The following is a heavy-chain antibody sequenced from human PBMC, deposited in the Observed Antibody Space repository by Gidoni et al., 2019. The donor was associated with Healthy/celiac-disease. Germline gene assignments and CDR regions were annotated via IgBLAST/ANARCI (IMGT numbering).Heavy chain of an antibody. Sequence: EVQLVESGGGLVQPGGSLRLSCAASGFTFISYEMNWVRQAPGKGLEWVSYISSSGSTIYYADSVKGRFTISRDNAKNSLYLQMNSLRAEDTAVYYCARVSGSSWYDPTKNFDYWGQGTLVTVSS. CDR3: ARVSGSSWYDPTKNFDY. V-gene: IGHV3-48*03. CDR1: GFTFISYE. CDR2: ISSSGSTI. D-gene: IGHD6-13*01. J-gene: IGHJ4*02.